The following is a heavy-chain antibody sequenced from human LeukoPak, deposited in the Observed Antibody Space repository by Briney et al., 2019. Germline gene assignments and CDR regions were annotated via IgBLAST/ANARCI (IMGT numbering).Heavy chain of an antibody. CDR3: AKHTGGWYYYGMDV. Sequence: GGSLRLSCAASGFTVSSDYMSWVRQAPGRGLAGVAVISYDGSNKYYADSVKGRFTISRDNSKNTLYLQMNSLRAEDTAVYYCAKHTGGWYYYGMDVWGKGTTVTVSS. CDR1: GFTVSSDY. V-gene: IGHV3-30*18. D-gene: IGHD3-10*01. CDR2: ISYDGSNK. J-gene: IGHJ6*04.